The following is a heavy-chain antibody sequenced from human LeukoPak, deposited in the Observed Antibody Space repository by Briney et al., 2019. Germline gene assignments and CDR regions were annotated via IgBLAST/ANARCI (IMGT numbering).Heavy chain of an antibody. CDR1: GGSISSYY. Sequence: SETLSLTCTVSGGSISSYYWSWIRQPPGKGLEWIGYIYYSGSTNYNPSLKSRVTISVDTSKNQFSLKLSSVTAADTAVYYCARVPRGLVGAPKNKIDAFDIWGQGTMVTVSS. D-gene: IGHD1-26*01. CDR2: IYYSGST. J-gene: IGHJ3*02. V-gene: IGHV4-59*01. CDR3: ARVPRGLVGAPKNKIDAFDI.